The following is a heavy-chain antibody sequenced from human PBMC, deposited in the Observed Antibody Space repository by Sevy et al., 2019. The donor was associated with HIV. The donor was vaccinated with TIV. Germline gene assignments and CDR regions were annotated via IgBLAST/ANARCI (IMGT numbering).Heavy chain of an antibody. CDR2: ISAYNGNT. J-gene: IGHJ4*02. V-gene: IGHV1-18*01. CDR3: ARDRDYDYIWGTFPYRDY. CDR1: GYTFTSYG. Sequence: ASVKVSCKASGYTFTSYGISWVRQAPGQGLEWMGWISAYNGNTNYAQKFQGRVTMTTDTSTFTAYMELRSLRYDDTAVYYCARDRDYDYIWGTFPYRDYWGQGTLVTVSS. D-gene: IGHD3-16*01.